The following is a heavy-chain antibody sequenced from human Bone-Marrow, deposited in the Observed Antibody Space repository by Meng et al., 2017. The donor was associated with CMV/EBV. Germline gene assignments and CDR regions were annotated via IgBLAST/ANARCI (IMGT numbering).Heavy chain of an antibody. CDR2: ISGYNGDT. V-gene: IGHV1-18*01. CDR1: GYSFRNYG. J-gene: IGHJ6*01. Sequence: VKVSCKASGYSFRNYGINWVRQAPGQGLEWMGWISGYNGDTNYAHKFQGRVTMTTDTSTSTAYMELRSLRSDDTAVFYCAREVAANYYYYGMDVWGQGTTVTVSS. D-gene: IGHD6-19*01. CDR3: AREVAANYYYYGMDV.